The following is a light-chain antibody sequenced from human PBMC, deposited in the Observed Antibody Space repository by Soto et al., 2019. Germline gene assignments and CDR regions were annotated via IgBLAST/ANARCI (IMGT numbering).Light chain of an antibody. CDR1: SSDVGSYNL. Sequence: QSALTQPASGSGSPGQSITISCTGTSSDVGSYNLVSWYQQHLAKAPKLIIYEGTKRPSGVPNRFSGSKSGNTASLTISGLQAEDEADYYCSSYAGSSTHAVFGGGTQLTVL. J-gene: IGLJ2*01. CDR2: EGT. V-gene: IGLV2-23*01. CDR3: SSYAGSSTHAV.